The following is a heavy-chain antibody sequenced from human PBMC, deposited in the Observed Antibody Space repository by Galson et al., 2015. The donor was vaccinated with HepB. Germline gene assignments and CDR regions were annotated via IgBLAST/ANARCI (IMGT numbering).Heavy chain of an antibody. Sequence: QSGAEVKKPGESLRISCKGSGYSFTSYWISWVRQMPGKGLEWMGRIDPSDSYTNYSPSFQGHVTISADKSISTAYLQWSSLKASDTAMYYCARQLWFGEGVYYYGMDVWGQGTTVTVSS. CDR1: GYSFTSYW. J-gene: IGHJ6*02. CDR2: IDPSDSYT. CDR3: ARQLWFGEGVYYYGMDV. V-gene: IGHV5-10-1*01. D-gene: IGHD3-10*01.